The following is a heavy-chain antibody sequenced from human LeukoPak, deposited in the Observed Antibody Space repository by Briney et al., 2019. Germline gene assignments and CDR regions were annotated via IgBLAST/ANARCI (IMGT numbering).Heavy chain of an antibody. CDR1: GFAFSVYD. D-gene: IGHD6-19*01. CDR2: INANSGTT. CDR3: ARPISGGLAVTADWFHP. Sequence: GRSLRLSCTASGFAFSVYDMSWLRQPPGKGLEWVSTINANSGTTSYAASVRGRFTISRDNSKNTLYLQLNTLRADDTATYYCARPISGGLAVTADWFHPWGQGSLVVVSS. J-gene: IGHJ5*01. V-gene: IGHV3-23*01.